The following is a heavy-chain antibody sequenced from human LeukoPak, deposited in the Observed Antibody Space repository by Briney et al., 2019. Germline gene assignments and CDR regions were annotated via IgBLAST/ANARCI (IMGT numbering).Heavy chain of an antibody. CDR2: IYPGDSDT. CDR1: GYSFTSYW. J-gene: IGHJ4*02. V-gene: IGHV5-51*01. CDR3: ARLGNWNDAGGASVDY. Sequence: GESLKISCKGSGYSFTSYWIGWVRQMPGKGLEWMGIIYPGDSDTRYSPSFQGQVTISADKSVSTAYLQWSSLKASDTAMYYCARLGNWNDAGGASVDYWGQGTLVTVS. D-gene: IGHD1-1*01.